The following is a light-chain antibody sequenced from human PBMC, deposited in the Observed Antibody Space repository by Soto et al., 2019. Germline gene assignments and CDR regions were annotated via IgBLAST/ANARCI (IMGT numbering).Light chain of an antibody. V-gene: IGKV3-15*01. CDR2: DAS. J-gene: IGKJ5*01. CDR3: QQYNNWPIT. CDR1: QSVSSN. Sequence: EIVFTQSPDTLSFCPLEIATLSCRASQSVSSNLAWYQQKPGQAPRILMYDASTRATGISARFSGSGSGTEFTLTISSLQSEDFAVYYCQQYNNWPITFGQGTRLEIK.